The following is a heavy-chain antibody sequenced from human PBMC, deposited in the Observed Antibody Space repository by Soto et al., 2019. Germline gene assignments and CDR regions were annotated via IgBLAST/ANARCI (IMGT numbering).Heavy chain of an antibody. CDR2: INGDGSIT. CDR3: AREGNYGDYDH. D-gene: IGHD4-17*01. CDR1: GFTFRSYW. J-gene: IGHJ5*02. Sequence: EVQLVESGGGLVQPGGSLRLSCAASGFTFRSYWMHWVRQAPGKGLVWVSRINGDGSITTYADSVKGRFTISRDNANNTGPLQLKRLRAEDTAVSYRAREGNYGDYDHWGQGTLVTVSS. V-gene: IGHV3-74*01.